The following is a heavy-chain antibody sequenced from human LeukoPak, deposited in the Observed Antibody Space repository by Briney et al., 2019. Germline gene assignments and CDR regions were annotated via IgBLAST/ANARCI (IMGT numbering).Heavy chain of an antibody. CDR1: GGSISSYY. J-gene: IGHJ6*02. CDR3: ARLSTAAAGTGAGVGYYYGMDV. Sequence: SETLSLTCTVSGGSISSYYWSWIRQPPGKGLEWIGEINHSGSTNYNPSLKSRVTISVDTSKNQFSLKLSSVTAAGTAVYYCARLSTAAAGTGAGVGYYYGMDVWGQGTTVTVSS. CDR2: INHSGST. D-gene: IGHD6-13*01. V-gene: IGHV4-34*01.